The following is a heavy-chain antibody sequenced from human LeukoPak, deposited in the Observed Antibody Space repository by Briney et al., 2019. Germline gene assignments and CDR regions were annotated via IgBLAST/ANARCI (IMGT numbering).Heavy chain of an antibody. D-gene: IGHD6-19*01. CDR2: ICGSGGST. J-gene: IGHJ4*02. V-gene: IGHV3-23*01. CDR3: AKETDSSCWYPYFDY. CDR1: GFTFRSYA. Sequence: GGSLRLSCVASGFTFRSYAMSWVRQAPGKGLEWVSGICGSGGSTYYVDSVKGRFTISRDNSMNTLFLQMNSLRAEDTAVYYCAKETDSSCWYPYFDYWGQGNLVTVSS.